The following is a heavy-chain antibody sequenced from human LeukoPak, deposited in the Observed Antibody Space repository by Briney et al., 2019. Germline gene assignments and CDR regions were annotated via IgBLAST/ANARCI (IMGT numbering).Heavy chain of an antibody. CDR3: ARGDDSSGFFVFDY. D-gene: IGHD3-22*01. CDR1: GVSFSGYY. Sequence: SETLSLTCAVYGVSFSGYYWSWIRQPPGKGLEWIGEINHSGSTNYNPSLKSRVTISVDTSKNQFSLKLSSVTAADTAVYYCARGDDSSGFFVFDYWGQGTLVTVSS. CDR2: INHSGST. V-gene: IGHV4-34*01. J-gene: IGHJ4*02.